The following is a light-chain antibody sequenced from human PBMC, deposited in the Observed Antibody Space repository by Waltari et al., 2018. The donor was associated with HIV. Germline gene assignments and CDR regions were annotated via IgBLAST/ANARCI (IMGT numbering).Light chain of an antibody. J-gene: IGLJ2*01. CDR2: DVS. CDR1: LSDVGGYNY. Sequence: QSALTQPRSVSGSPGQSVTISCTGTLSDVGGYNYVSWYQPHPGKAPKLMIYDVSKRPSGVPDRFSGSKSGNTASLTISGLQAEDEADYYCCSYAGSYTLVFGGGTKLTVL. CDR3: CSYAGSYTLV. V-gene: IGLV2-11*01.